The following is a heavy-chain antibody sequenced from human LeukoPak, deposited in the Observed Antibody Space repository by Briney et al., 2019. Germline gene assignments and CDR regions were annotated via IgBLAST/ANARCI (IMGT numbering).Heavy chain of an antibody. V-gene: IGHV1-2*02. CDR2: INPNSGGT. D-gene: IGHD3-9*01. Sequence: ASVKVSCKASGYTFTGYYMHWVRQAPGQGLEWMGWINPNSGGTNYAQKFQGRVTMTRDTSISTAYMELSRLRSDDTAVYYCARDLQLRYFDWLPPNWFDPWGQGTLVTVSS. CDR1: GYTFTGYY. CDR3: ARDLQLRYFDWLPPNWFDP. J-gene: IGHJ5*02.